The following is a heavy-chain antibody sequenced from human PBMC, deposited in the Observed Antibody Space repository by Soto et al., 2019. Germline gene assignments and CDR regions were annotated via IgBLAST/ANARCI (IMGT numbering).Heavy chain of an antibody. CDR1: GGYISDISYC. Sequence: KPSETLSLICTVSGGYISDISYCWGWISQPPGKGLQWIGCMFYSGATYYNPSLKNRVTLSVDTSNNEFSLKLVSVTAPDTAVYYCARHKSGSDWLDPWGQGTLVTVSS. V-gene: IGHV4-39*01. D-gene: IGHD2-15*01. CDR2: MFYSGAT. J-gene: IGHJ5*02. CDR3: ARHKSGSDWLDP.